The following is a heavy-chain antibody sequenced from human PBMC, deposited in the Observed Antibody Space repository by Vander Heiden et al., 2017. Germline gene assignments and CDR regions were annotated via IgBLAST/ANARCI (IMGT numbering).Heavy chain of an antibody. CDR3: ARDRTAMVTGGWFDP. J-gene: IGHJ5*02. Sequence: QVQLVQSGAEVKKPGSSVKVSCKASGGTFRSSAIRWVRQAPGQGLEWMGGIIPIFGTANYAQKFQGRVTITADESTSTAYMELSSLRSEDTAVYYCARDRTAMVTGGWFDPWGQGTLVTVSS. CDR2: IIPIFGTA. CDR1: GGTFRSSA. V-gene: IGHV1-69*01. D-gene: IGHD5-18*01.